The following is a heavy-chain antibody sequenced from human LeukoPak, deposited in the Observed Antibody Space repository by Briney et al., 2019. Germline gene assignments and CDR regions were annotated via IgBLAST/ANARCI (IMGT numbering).Heavy chain of an antibody. J-gene: IGHJ1*01. V-gene: IGHV1-46*01. D-gene: IGHD3-22*01. CDR1: GYTFTSYY. CDR3: ARGLSSQITYYYDSSGYLPGVYFQH. Sequence: GASVKVSCKASGYTFTSYYMHWVRQAPGQGLEWMGIINPSGGSTSYAQKFQGRVTMTRDMSTSTAYMELSSLRSEDTAVYYCARGLSSQITYYYDSSGYLPGVYFQHWGQGTLVTVSS. CDR2: INPSGGST.